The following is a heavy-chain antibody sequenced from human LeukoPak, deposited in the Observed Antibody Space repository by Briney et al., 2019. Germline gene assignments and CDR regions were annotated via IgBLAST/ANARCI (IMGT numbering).Heavy chain of an antibody. J-gene: IGHJ4*02. V-gene: IGHV3-30*18. Sequence: PGGSLRLSCAASGFTFSSYGMHWVRQAPGKGLEWVAVISYDGSNKYYADSVKGRFTISRDNSKNTLYLQMNSLRAEDTAVYYCAKGEDYLYFDYWGQGTLVTVSS. CDR3: AKGEDYLYFDY. CDR2: ISYDGSNK. D-gene: IGHD4-11*01. CDR1: GFTFSSYG.